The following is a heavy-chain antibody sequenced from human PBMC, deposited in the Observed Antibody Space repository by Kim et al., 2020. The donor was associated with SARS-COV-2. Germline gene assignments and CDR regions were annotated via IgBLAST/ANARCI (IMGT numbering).Heavy chain of an antibody. J-gene: IGHJ6*02. CDR3: AKDDLNYYYYGMDV. Sequence: GGSLRLSCAASGFTFSSYAMSWVRQAPGKGLEWVSAISGSGGSTYYADSVKGRFTISRDNSKNTLYLQMNSLRAEDTAVYYCAKDDLNYYYYGMDVWGQGTTVTVSS. V-gene: IGHV3-23*01. CDR2: ISGSGGST. CDR1: GFTFSSYA.